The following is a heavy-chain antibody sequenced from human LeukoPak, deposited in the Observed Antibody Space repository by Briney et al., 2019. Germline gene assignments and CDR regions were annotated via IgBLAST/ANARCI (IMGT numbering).Heavy chain of an antibody. Sequence: SETLSLTCTLSGGSITGSNSYWGWIRQSPGMGLEWIGNIYYSGKIYYNSSLKSRVTMSADASKNQFSLRLRSVTAADTAVYYCESLGYRGTEDYWGQGTLVTVSS. V-gene: IGHV4-39*01. CDR3: ESLGYRGTEDY. CDR2: IYYSGKI. J-gene: IGHJ4*02. D-gene: IGHD1-26*01. CDR1: GGSITGSNSY.